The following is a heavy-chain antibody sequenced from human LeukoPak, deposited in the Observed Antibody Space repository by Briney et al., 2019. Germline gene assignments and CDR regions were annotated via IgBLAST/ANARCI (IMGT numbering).Heavy chain of an antibody. V-gene: IGHV4-59*01. Sequence: SETLSLTCTVSGGSISSYYWNWIRQPPGKGLEWIGYIYYSGSTNYNPSLKSRVTISVDTSKNQFSLRLSSVTAADTAVYYCARLAGGGYYYYAFDIWGQGTMVTVSS. CDR1: GGSISSYY. CDR3: ARLAGGGYYYYAFDI. D-gene: IGHD3-22*01. J-gene: IGHJ3*02. CDR2: IYYSGST.